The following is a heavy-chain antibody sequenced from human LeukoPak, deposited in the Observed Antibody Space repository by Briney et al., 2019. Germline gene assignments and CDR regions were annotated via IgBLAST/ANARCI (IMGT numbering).Heavy chain of an antibody. CDR1: GYTFTSYD. J-gene: IGHJ6*02. V-gene: IGHV1-8*01. CDR2: MNPNSGNT. D-gene: IGHD3-3*01. Sequence: PEASVKVSCKASGYTFTSYDINWARQATGQGLEWMGWMNPNSGNTGYAQKFQGRVTMTRNTSISTAYMELSSLRSEDTAVYYCAIVVFPYYDFWSPYYYGMDVWGQGTTVTVSS. CDR3: AIVVFPYYDFWSPYYYGMDV.